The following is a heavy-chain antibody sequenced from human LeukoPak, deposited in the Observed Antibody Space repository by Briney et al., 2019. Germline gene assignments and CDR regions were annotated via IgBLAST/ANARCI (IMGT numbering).Heavy chain of an antibody. V-gene: IGHV4-61*02. CDR1: GGSLSSGSYY. D-gene: IGHD3-16*02. CDR3: ARECIMITFGGVIAYNWFDP. Sequence: SETLSLTCTVSGGSLSSGSYYWSWIRQPAGKGLEWIGRIYTSGSTNYNPSLKSRVTISVDTSKNHFSLKLSSATAADTAVYYCARECIMITFGGVIAYNWFDPWGQGTLVTVSS. J-gene: IGHJ5*02. CDR2: IYTSGST.